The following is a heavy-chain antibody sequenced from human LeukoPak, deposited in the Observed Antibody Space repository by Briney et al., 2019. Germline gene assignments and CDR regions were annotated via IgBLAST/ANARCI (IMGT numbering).Heavy chain of an antibody. V-gene: IGHV4-59*01. CDR2: IYYSGST. CDR3: ARDIIRSSGLFDY. D-gene: IGHD3-22*01. CDR1: GGSISSYY. Sequence: SETLSLTCTVSGGSISSYYWSWIRQPPGKGLEWIGYIYYSGSTNYNPSLKSRVTISADMSKNQFSLKLSSVTAADTAVYYCARDIIRSSGLFDYWGQGTLVIVSS. J-gene: IGHJ4*02.